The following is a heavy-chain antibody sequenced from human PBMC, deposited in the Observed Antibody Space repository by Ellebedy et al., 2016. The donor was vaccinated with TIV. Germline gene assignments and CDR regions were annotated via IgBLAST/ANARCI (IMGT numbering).Heavy chain of an antibody. CDR3: AREVRSGSYYNWFDP. CDR1: GFTFSSYS. D-gene: IGHD3-10*01. CDR2: ISSSSSYI. V-gene: IGHV3-21*01. J-gene: IGHJ5*02. Sequence: GGSLRLXCAASGFTFSSYSMNWVRQAPGKGLEWVSSISSSSSYIYYADSVKGRFTISRDNAKNSLYLQMNSLRAEDTAVYYCAREVRSGSYYNWFDPWGQGTLVTVSS.